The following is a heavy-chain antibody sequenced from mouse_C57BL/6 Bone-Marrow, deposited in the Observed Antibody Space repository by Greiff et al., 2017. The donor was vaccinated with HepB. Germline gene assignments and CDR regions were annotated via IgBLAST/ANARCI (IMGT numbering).Heavy chain of an antibody. CDR1: GFTFSSYA. D-gene: IGHD2-3*01. J-gene: IGHJ4*01. CDR3: ARDLDGPYAMDD. CDR2: ISDGGSYT. Sequence: EVKLVESGGGLVKPGGSLKLSCAASGFTFSSYAMSWVRQTPEKRLEWVATISDGGSYTYYPDNVKGRFTISRDNAKNNLYLQMSHLKSEDTAMYYCARDLDGPYAMDDWGQGTSVTVSS. V-gene: IGHV5-4*01.